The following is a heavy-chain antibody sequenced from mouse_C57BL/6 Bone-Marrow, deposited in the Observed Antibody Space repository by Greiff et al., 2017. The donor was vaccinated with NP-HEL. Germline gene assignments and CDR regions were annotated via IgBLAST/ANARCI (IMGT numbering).Heavy chain of an antibody. CDR1: GYTFTDYE. V-gene: IGHV1-15*01. CDR3: TRWGLRGGGYWYVDV. Sequence: QVQLQQSGAELVRPGASVTLSCKASGYTFTDYEMHWVKQTPVHGLEWIGAIDPETGGTAYNQKFKGKAILTADKSSSTAYMELRSLTSEDSAVYYWTRWGLRGGGYWYVDVWGTGTTVTVSS. CDR2: IDPETGGT. J-gene: IGHJ1*03. D-gene: IGHD2-2*01.